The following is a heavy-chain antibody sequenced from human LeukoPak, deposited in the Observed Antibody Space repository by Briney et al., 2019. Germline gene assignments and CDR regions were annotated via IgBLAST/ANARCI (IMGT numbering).Heavy chain of an antibody. J-gene: IGHJ4*02. CDR2: IYWDDDK. V-gene: IGHV2-5*02. D-gene: IGHD5-18*01. CDR1: GFSLRTSGVG. CDR3: AHSLYVDTAMVGFDY. Sequence: SGPTLVNPTQTLTLTCTFSGFSLRTSGVGVGWIRQPPGEALEWLAFIYWDDDKRYSPSLKSRLTITEDISKNQVVLTMTNMDPVDTATYYCAHSLYVDTAMVGFDYWGQGTLVTVSS.